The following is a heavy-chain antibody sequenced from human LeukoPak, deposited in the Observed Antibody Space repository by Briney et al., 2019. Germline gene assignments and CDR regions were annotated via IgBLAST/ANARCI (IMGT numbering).Heavy chain of an antibody. Sequence: GRSLRLSCAASGFTFSSYAMHWVRQAPGKGLEWVAVISYDGSNKYYADSVKGRFTISRDNSKNTLYLQMNSLRAEDTAVYYCARESLIEYYFDYWGQGTLVTVST. CDR3: ARESLIEYYFDY. CDR2: ISYDGSNK. V-gene: IGHV3-30*01. D-gene: IGHD2/OR15-2a*01. CDR1: GFTFSSYA. J-gene: IGHJ4*02.